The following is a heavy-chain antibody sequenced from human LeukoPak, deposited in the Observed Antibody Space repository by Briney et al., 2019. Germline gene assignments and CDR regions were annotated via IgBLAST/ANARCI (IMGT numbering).Heavy chain of an antibody. V-gene: IGHV3-21*01. CDR1: GFTSSSYS. CDR3: AREGGNYYDSSGYYYAPDY. Sequence: GGSLRLSCAASGFTSSSYSMNWVRQAPGKGLEWVSSISSSSSYIYYADSVKGRFTISRDNAKNSLYLQMNSLRAEDTAVYYRAREGGNYYDSSGYYYAPDYWGQGTLVTVSS. J-gene: IGHJ4*02. D-gene: IGHD3-22*01. CDR2: ISSSSSYI.